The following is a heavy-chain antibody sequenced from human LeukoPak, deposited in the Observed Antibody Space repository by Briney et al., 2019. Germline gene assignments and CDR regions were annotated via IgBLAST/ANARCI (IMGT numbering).Heavy chain of an antibody. CDR3: ARFVGSYYYGMDV. CDR1: GSTFSSYW. D-gene: IGHD5-12*01. J-gene: IGHJ6*02. CDR2: INSDGSST. V-gene: IGHV3-74*01. Sequence: PGGSLRLSCAASGSTFSSYWMHWVRQAPGKGLVWVSRINSDGSSTSYADSVKGRFTISRDNAKNTLYLQMNSLRAEDTAVYYCARFVGSYYYGMDVWGQGTTVTVSS.